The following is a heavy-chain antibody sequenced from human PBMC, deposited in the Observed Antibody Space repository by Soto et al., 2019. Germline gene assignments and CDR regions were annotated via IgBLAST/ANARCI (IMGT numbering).Heavy chain of an antibody. CDR3: ARDLNSLTLFGVVTPPLDYGIDV. V-gene: IGHV4-31*03. CDR1: GGSISSGGYY. D-gene: IGHD3-3*01. CDR2: ICYSGST. J-gene: IGHJ6*01. Sequence: PSETLSLTCTVSGGSISSGGYYWSWIRQHPGKGLEWIGYICYSGSTYYNPSLKSRVTISVETSKNQFSLKLSSVTAADMAVYYCARDLNSLTLFGVVTPPLDYGIDVWGEGAKVTVCS.